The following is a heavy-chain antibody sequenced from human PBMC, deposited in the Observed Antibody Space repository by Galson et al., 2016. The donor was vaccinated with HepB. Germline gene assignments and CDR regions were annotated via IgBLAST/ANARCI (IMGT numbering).Heavy chain of an antibody. CDR2: IYWDDDV. V-gene: IGHV2-5*02. CDR1: GFSLTTQDMG. J-gene: IGHJ4*02. D-gene: IGHD2-15*01. Sequence: PALVKPTQTLTLTCTFSGFSLTTQDMGVGWIRQPPGKALEWLALIYWDDDVRYNAALKSRLNITKDTSRNQVVLTMTNIDPVNTATYYCAHTKEPANVYFLDYFDYWGQGSLVTVSS. CDR3: AHTKEPANVYFLDYFDY.